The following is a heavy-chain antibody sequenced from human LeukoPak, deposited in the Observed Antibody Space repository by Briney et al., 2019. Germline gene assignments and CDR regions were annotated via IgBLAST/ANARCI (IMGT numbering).Heavy chain of an antibody. V-gene: IGHV3-21*04. D-gene: IGHD3-3*01. Sequence: PGESLRLSCAASGFTFNTYSMNWVRQAPGKGLEWISSISVDSNYLYYVDSLRGRFTVSRDNTKNSLYLQMNSLRAEDTAVYYCAKHDVLRFLEWLPPRANFDYWGQGTPVTVSS. CDR3: AKHDVLRFLEWLPPRANFDY. CDR1: GFTFNTYS. J-gene: IGHJ4*02. CDR2: ISVDSNYL.